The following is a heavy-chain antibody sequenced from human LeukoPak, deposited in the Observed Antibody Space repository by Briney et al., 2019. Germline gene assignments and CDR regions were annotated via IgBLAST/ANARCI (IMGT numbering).Heavy chain of an antibody. CDR1: GGSINSYS. J-gene: IGHJ4*02. D-gene: IGHD3-22*01. CDR2: ISTSGST. V-gene: IGHV4-4*07. CDR3: ARVRYSDSSVLTRKRSYYFDY. Sequence: PSETLSLTCTVSGGSINSYSWSWIRQPAGKGLESIGHISTSGSTNYNPSRKSRVTMSVDTSKNQFSLKLSSVTAADTAVYYCARVRYSDSSVLTRKRSYYFDYWGQGTLVTVSS.